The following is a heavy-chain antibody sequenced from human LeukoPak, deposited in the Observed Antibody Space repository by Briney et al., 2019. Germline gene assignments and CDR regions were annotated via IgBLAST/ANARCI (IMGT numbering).Heavy chain of an antibody. CDR2: ISSSSSYI. V-gene: IGHV3-21*01. CDR1: GFTFSSYS. J-gene: IGHJ4*02. CDR3: AREKNHYYDSSGYFDY. D-gene: IGHD3-22*01. Sequence: GGSLRLSCAASGFTFSSYSMNWVRQAPGKGLEWVSSISSSSSYIYYADSVKGRFTISRDNAKNSLYLQMNSLRAEDTAVYYCAREKNHYYDSSGYFDYWGQGTLVTVSS.